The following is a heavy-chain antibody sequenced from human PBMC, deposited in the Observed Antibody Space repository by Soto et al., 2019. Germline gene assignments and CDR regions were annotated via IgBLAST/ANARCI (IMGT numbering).Heavy chain of an antibody. CDR2: IYPGDSDT. V-gene: IGHV5-51*01. J-gene: IGHJ6*02. CDR1: GYNFTNYW. CDR3: ARQEGATVLFYYGMDV. D-gene: IGHD1-26*01. Sequence: LGESLKISCKGSGYNFTNYWIGWVRQMPGKGLEWMGIIYPGDSDTRYSPSFQGQVTISADNSIGAAYLQWNSLKASDTAMYFCARQEGATVLFYYGMDVWGQGTTVTVSS.